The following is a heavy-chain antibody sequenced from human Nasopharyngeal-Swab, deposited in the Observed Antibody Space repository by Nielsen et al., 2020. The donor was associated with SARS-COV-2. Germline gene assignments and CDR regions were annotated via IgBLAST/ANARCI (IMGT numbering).Heavy chain of an antibody. CDR1: GGSISSSSYY. V-gene: IGHV4-39*01. CDR2: IYYSGST. D-gene: IGHD3-3*01. J-gene: IGHJ5*02. CDR3: ASSPSRITIFGVVIGNWFDP. Sequence: SETLSLTCTVSGGSISSSSYYWGWIRQPPGKGLEWIGSIYYSGSTYYNPSLKSRVTISVDTSKNQFSLKLSSVTAADTAVYYCASSPSRITIFGVVIGNWFDPWGQGTLVTVSS.